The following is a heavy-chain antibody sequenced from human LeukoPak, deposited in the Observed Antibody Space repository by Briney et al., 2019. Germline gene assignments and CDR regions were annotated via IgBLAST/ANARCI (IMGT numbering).Heavy chain of an antibody. CDR1: GGTFSSYA. CDR2: IIPIFGTA. Sequence: SVKVSCKASGGTFSSYAISWVRQAPGQGLEWMGGIIPIFGTANYAQKFQGRVTITADESTSTAYMELSSLRSEDTAVYYCARGLENYYDSSGYSWFDPWGQGTLVTVSS. CDR3: ARGLENYYDSSGYSWFDP. J-gene: IGHJ5*02. D-gene: IGHD3-22*01. V-gene: IGHV1-69*13.